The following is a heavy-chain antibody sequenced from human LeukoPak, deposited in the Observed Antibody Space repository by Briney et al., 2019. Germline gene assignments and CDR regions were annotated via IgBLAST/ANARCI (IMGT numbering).Heavy chain of an antibody. CDR1: GFTFSSYW. CDR3: AKELVKVVVPAAILDYYYYYGMDV. J-gene: IGHJ6*02. CDR2: ISYDGSNK. Sequence: PGGSLRLSCAASGFTFSSYWMHWVRQAPGKGLEWVAVISYDGSNKYYADSVKGRFTISRDNSKNTLYLQMNSLRAEDTAVYYCAKELVKVVVPAAILDYYYYYGMDVWGQGTTVTVSS. V-gene: IGHV3-30*18. D-gene: IGHD2-2*01.